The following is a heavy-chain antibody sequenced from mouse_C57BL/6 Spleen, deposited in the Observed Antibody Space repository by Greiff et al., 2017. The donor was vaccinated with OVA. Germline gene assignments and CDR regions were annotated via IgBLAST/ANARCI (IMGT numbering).Heavy chain of an antibody. D-gene: IGHD3-3*01. CDR3: ARSSWDRDY. CDR2: INPNNGGT. V-gene: IGHV1-26*01. CDR1: GYTFTDYY. Sequence: EVKLQQSGPELVKPGASVKISCKASGYTFTDYYMNWVKQSHGKSLEWIGDINPNNGGTSYNQKFKGKATLTVDKSSSTAYMELRSLTSEDSAVYYCARSSWDRDYWGQGTTLTVSS. J-gene: IGHJ2*01.